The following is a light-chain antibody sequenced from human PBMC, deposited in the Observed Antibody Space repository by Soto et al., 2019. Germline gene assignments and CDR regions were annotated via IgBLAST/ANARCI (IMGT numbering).Light chain of an antibody. J-gene: IGLJ1*01. V-gene: IGLV3-21*02. CDR1: NIGXXS. CDR2: DDS. CDR3: QVWDSSSDHYV. Sequence: SYELTQPPSVSVAPGQTARITCGGNNIGXXSVHWYQQKPXXXPVLVVYDDSDRPSGIPERFSGSNSGNTATLTISRVEAGDEADYYCQVWDSSSDHYVFGTGTKLTVL.